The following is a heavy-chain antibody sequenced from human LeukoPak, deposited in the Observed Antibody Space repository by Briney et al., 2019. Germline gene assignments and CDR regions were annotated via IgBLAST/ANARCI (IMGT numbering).Heavy chain of an antibody. CDR2: ISKSSTSI. CDR3: ARSVPNAPFDY. J-gene: IGHJ4*02. Sequence: GGSLRLSCAATGFTFGSYTMNWVRQAPGEGLEWVSCISKSSTSIYYADSVRGRFTISRDNADNSLYLQMNSLRAEDTAVYYCARSVPNAPFDYWGQGTLVTVSS. CDR1: GFTFGSYT. D-gene: IGHD2-2*01. V-gene: IGHV3-21*01.